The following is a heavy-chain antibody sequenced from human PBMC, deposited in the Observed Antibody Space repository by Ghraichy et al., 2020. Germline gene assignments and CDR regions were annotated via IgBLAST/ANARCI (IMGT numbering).Heavy chain of an antibody. V-gene: IGHV3-21*01. Sequence: GESLNISCAASGFTFSSYSMNWVRQAPGKGLEWVSSISSSSYIYYADSVKGRFTISRDNAKNSLYLQMNSLRAEDTAVYYCARDRPNCSGGSCYSPWFDPWGQGTLVTVSS. CDR2: ISSSSYI. D-gene: IGHD2-15*01. CDR3: ARDRPNCSGGSCYSPWFDP. J-gene: IGHJ5*02. CDR1: GFTFSSYS.